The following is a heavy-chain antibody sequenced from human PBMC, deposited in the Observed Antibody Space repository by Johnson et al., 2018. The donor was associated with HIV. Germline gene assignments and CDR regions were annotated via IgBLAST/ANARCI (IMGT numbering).Heavy chain of an antibody. D-gene: IGHD1-26*01. V-gene: IGHV3-7*01. Sequence: EVQLVESGGGVVQPGRSLRLSCAASGFTFSSYWMSWVRQAPGKGLEWVANIKQDGSEKYYVDSVKGRFTISRDNAKNSLYLQMNSLRAEDTAVYYCAREGRLGSYLGGVAFDIWGQGTMVTVSS. J-gene: IGHJ3*02. CDR2: IKQDGSEK. CDR1: GFTFSSYW. CDR3: AREGRLGSYLGGVAFDI.